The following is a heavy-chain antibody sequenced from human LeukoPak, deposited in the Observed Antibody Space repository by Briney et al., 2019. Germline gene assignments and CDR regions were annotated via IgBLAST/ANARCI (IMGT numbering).Heavy chain of an antibody. CDR2: IYTGGGR. CDR1: GFTVSSYY. Sequence: PGGSLRLSCAASGFTVSSYYMNWVRQAPGKELEWVSVIYTGGGRYYADSVKGRFTISRDNSKNTLYLQMNGLRAEDTAVYYCARVSPEAKNSPIITIFGVVIMPPPYYYYYYMDVWGKGITVTVSS. J-gene: IGHJ6*03. D-gene: IGHD3-3*01. V-gene: IGHV3-53*01. CDR3: ARVSPEAKNSPIITIFGVVIMPPPYYYYYYMDV.